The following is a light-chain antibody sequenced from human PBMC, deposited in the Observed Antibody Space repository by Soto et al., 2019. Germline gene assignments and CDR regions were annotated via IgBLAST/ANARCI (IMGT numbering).Light chain of an antibody. CDR3: QQYCSSPFT. CDR2: GAS. CDR1: QSVSSSY. J-gene: IGKJ3*01. V-gene: IGKV3-20*01. Sequence: EILLTQSPGPLSLSPGERATLSCRASQSVSSSYLAWYQQKPGQAPRLLIYGASSRASGIPDRFSGSGSGTDFTLTISRLEPEDFAVYYCQQYCSSPFTFGPGTKVDVK.